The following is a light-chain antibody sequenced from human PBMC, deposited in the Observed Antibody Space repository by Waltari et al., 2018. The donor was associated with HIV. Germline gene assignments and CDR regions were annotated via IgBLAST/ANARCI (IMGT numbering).Light chain of an antibody. Sequence: DIQMTQSPSSLSASVGDRVTITCRASQDISSYLAWFQQRPGEAPKSLIYAASTLQSGVPSKFSGSGSGTEFTLTISSLQPEDFATYYCQQYNSYPLTFGGGTKVEIK. V-gene: IGKV1-16*02. J-gene: IGKJ4*01. CDR3: QQYNSYPLT. CDR1: QDISSY. CDR2: AAS.